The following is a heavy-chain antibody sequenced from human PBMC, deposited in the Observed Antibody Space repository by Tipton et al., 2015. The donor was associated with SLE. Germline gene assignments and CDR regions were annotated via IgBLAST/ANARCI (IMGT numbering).Heavy chain of an antibody. Sequence: LTCIVSDGSISTNYWSWFRQPAGKGLEWIGRVYSSGSTDYNPSLESRATMSIDTSKNEFSLKLRSVTAADTAIYYCAKDAHYNWLISGNWFDPWGQGSLVTVSS. CDR1: DGSISTNY. D-gene: IGHD3-9*01. V-gene: IGHV4-4*07. CDR3: AKDAHYNWLISGNWFDP. CDR2: VYSSGST. J-gene: IGHJ5*02.